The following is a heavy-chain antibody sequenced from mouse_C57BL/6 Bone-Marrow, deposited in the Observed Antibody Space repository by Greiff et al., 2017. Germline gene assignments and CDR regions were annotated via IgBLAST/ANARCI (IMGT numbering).Heavy chain of an antibody. J-gene: IGHJ2*01. V-gene: IGHV1-47*01. D-gene: IGHD5-1*01. CDR1: GYTFTTYP. Sequence: VQLQQSGAELVKPGASVKMSCKASGYTFTTYPIEWMKQNHGKSLEWIGNFHPYNDDTKYNEKFKGNATLTVEKSSNTVYLELSRLTSDDTAVYYCARSSTFFYYFDYWGKGTTLTVSS. CDR3: ARSSTFFYYFDY. CDR2: FHPYNDDT.